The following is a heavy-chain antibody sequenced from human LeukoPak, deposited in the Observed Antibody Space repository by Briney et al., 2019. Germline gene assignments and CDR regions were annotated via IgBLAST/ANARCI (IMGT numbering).Heavy chain of an antibody. J-gene: IGHJ4*02. V-gene: IGHV4-4*07. CDR3: ARDLSIPVAGQFDF. Sequence: SETLSLTCTVSGGSISGFCWSWIRQPAGRGLEWIGRIYSSGNTNYNPSLKSRVTLSVDTFKNQFSLRLSSVTAADTAIYYCARDLSIPVAGQFDFWGQGTLVTVSS. CDR1: GGSISGFC. D-gene: IGHD6-19*01. CDR2: IYSSGNT.